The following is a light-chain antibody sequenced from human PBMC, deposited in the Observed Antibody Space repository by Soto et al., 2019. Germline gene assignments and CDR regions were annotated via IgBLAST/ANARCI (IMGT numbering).Light chain of an antibody. Sequence: QAVLTQPPSVSGAPGQRVTISCTGSSSNIGAGYDVHWYQQLPGTAPKLLIYGNSNRPSGVPDRFSGSKSGTSASLAITGLQAEYEADYYCQSYDSSLGDLWVFGGGTQLTVL. CDR2: GNS. CDR3: QSYDSSLGDLWV. J-gene: IGLJ7*01. V-gene: IGLV1-40*01. CDR1: SSNIGAGYD.